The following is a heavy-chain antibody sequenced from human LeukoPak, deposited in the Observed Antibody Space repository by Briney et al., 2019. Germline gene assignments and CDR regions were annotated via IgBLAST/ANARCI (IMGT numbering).Heavy chain of an antibody. CDR3: ARQPAWIQLWFDP. CDR2: IYYSGST. D-gene: IGHD5-18*01. Sequence: SETLSPTCTVSGGSISSSSYYWGWIRQPPGKGLEWIGSIYYSGSTYYNPSLKSRVTISVDTSKNQFSLKLSSVTAADAAVYYCARQPAWIQLWFDPWGQGTLVTVSS. V-gene: IGHV4-39*01. J-gene: IGHJ5*02. CDR1: GGSISSSSYY.